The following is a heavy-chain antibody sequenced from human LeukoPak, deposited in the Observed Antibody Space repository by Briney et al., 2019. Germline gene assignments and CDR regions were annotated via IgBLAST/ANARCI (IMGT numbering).Heavy chain of an antibody. CDR2: IGTAGDT. CDR3: ARASSRYDSSGYYSD. V-gene: IGHV3-13*01. CDR1: GFTFSSYD. D-gene: IGHD3-22*01. Sequence: AGGPLRLSCAASGFTFSSYDMHWVRHATGKGLEWVSAIGTAGDTYYPGSVKGRFTISRENAKNSLYLQMNSLRAGDTAVYYCARASSRYDSSGYYSDWGQGTLVTVSS. J-gene: IGHJ4*02.